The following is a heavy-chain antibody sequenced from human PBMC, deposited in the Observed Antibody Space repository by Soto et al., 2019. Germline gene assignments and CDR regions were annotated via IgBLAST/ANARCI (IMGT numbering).Heavy chain of an antibody. CDR1: GGSISSGDYY. CDR3: ARDPGSGAKWSYYYYYGMDV. Sequence: SETLSLTCTVSGGSISSGDYYWSWIRQPPGKGLEWIGYIYYIGSTYYNPSLKSRVTISVDTSKNQFSLKLSSVTAADTAVYYCARDPGSGAKWSYYYYYGMDVWGQGTTVTVSS. CDR2: IYYIGST. J-gene: IGHJ6*02. V-gene: IGHV4-30-4*01. D-gene: IGHD3-10*01.